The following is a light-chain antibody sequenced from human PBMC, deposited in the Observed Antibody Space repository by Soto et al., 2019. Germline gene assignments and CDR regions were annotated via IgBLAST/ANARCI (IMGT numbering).Light chain of an antibody. J-gene: IGKJ1*01. Sequence: EVVLTHSPATLSLSPGDRATLSCRASQSVSSYFAWYQQKPGQAPRLLIYDASTRVTGIPARFSGSGSGTEFTLTISSLQSEDFAVYYCQQYGVSPRTFGQGNKV. CDR1: QSVSSY. V-gene: IGKV3-15*01. CDR3: QQYGVSPRT. CDR2: DAS.